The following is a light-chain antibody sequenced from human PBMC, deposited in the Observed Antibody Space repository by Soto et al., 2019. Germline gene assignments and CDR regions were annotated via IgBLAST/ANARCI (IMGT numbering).Light chain of an antibody. CDR1: TGAVTNGHY. J-gene: IGLJ1*01. Sequence: QAVVTQELSLTVSPGGTVTLTCGSSTGAVTNGHYPYWFQQNPGQAPRTLIYDTTNRHSWTPARFSGSLLGGKAALTLSGAQPEDEAEYYCLLSYNGPYVFGTGTKVTVL. CDR3: LLSYNGPYV. V-gene: IGLV7-46*01. CDR2: DTT.